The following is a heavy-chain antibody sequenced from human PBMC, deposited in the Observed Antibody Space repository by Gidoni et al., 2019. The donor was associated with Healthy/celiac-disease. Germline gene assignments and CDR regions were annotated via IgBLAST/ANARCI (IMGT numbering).Heavy chain of an antibody. J-gene: IGHJ4*02. CDR1: GFTFSSYW. CDR2: IKSDGSST. D-gene: IGHD3-9*01. Sequence: EVQLVESGGGLVQPGGSLRLSCAASGFTFSSYWMHWVRQAPGKGLVWVSRIKSDGSSTSYADSVKGRFTISRDNAKNTLYLQMNSLRAEDTAVYYCARDGSDWLFPKYYFDYWGQGTLVTVSS. CDR3: ARDGSDWLFPKYYFDY. V-gene: IGHV3-74*01.